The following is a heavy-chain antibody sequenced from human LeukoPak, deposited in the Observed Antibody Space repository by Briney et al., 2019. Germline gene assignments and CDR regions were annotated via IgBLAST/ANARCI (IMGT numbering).Heavy chain of an antibody. V-gene: IGHV3-53*01. CDR3: AKGKSFVDTAMANDY. CDR1: GFTVSSNY. CDR2: IYSGGST. D-gene: IGHD5-18*01. J-gene: IGHJ4*02. Sequence: PGGSLRLSCAASGFTVSSNYMSWVRQAPGKGLEWVSVIYSGGSTYYADSVKGRFTISRDNSKNTLYLQMNSLRAEDTAVYYCAKGKSFVDTAMANDYWGQGTLVTVSS.